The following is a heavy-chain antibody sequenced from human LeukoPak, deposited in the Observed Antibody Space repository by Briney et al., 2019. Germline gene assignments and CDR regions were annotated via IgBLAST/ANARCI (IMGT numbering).Heavy chain of an antibody. J-gene: IGHJ4*02. CDR1: GYTFNSYG. D-gene: IGHD4-17*01. CDR3: GRSPTTVTRCDF. V-gene: IGHV1-18*01. Sequence: ASVKVSCKASGYTFNSYGISWVRQAPGQGLEWMGWINANNGNTNCAQKLQGRLTITTDTSTTTAYMELRSLRSDDTAVYYCGRSPTTVTRCDFWGQGTLVTVSS. CDR2: INANNGNT.